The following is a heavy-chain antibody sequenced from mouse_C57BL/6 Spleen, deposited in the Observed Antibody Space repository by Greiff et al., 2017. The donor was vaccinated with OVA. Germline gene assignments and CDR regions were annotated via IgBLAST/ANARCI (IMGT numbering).Heavy chain of an antibody. CDR1: GYTFTDYE. CDR2: IDPETGGT. J-gene: IGHJ4*01. CDR3: TRYDAHAMDY. V-gene: IGHV1-15*01. Sequence: QVQLQQPGAELVKPGASVKLSCKASGYTFTDYEMHWVKQTPVHGLEWIGAIDPETGGTAYNQKFKGKAILTADKSSSTAYMELRSLTSEDSAVYYCTRYDAHAMDYWGQGTSVTVSS. D-gene: IGHD2-3*01.